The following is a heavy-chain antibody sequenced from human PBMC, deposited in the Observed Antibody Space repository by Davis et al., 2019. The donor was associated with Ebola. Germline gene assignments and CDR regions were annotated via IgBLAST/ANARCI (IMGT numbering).Heavy chain of an antibody. CDR1: GFTFTSYA. J-gene: IGHJ6*02. CDR2: ISGSGGST. D-gene: IGHD7-27*01. CDR3: ITDRTGDLYYYYGMDV. V-gene: IGHV3-23*01. Sequence: GESLKISCAASGFTFTSYAMSWVRQAPGKGLEWVSAISGSGGSTYYADSVKGRFTISRDNSKNTLYLQMNSLRAEDTAVYYCITDRTGDLYYYYGMDVWGQGTTVTVSS.